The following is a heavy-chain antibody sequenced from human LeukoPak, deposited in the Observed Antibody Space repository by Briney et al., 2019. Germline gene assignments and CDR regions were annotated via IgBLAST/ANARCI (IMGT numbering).Heavy chain of an antibody. CDR2: ISGSGGST. CDR3: AKGSRHGYDFWSGYYPLAFDI. V-gene: IGHV3-23*01. D-gene: IGHD3-3*01. CDR1: GFTFSSYA. J-gene: IGHJ3*02. Sequence: GVSLRLSCAASGFTFSSYAMSWVRQAPGKGLEWVSAISGSGGSTYYADSVKGRFTISRDNSKNTLYLQMNSLRAEDTAVYYCAKGSRHGYDFWSGYYPLAFDIWGQGTMVTVSS.